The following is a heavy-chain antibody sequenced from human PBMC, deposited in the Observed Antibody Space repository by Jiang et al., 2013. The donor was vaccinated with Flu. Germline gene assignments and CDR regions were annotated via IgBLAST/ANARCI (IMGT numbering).Heavy chain of an antibody. CDR3: AREIWLVTTKAFDI. Sequence: GLVKPGGSLRLSCAASGFTFSSYSMNWVRQAPGKGLEWVSSISSSSSYIYYADSVKGRFTISRDNAKNSLYLQMNSLRAEDTAVYYCAREIWLVTTKAFDIWGQGTMVTVSS. D-gene: IGHD4-17*01. J-gene: IGHJ3*02. V-gene: IGHV3-21*01. CDR1: GFTFSSYS. CDR2: ISSSSSYI.